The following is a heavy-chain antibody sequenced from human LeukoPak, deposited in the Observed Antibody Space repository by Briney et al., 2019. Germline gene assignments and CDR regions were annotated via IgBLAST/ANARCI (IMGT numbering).Heavy chain of an antibody. CDR1: GYSINSGYH. CDR2: IYTSGST. Sequence: SETLSLTCIVSGYSINSGYHWGWIRQPPGKGLEWIGRIYTSGSTNYNPSLKSRATISVDTSKNQFSLKLSSVTAADTAVYYCAGTTLWFGELYSFDYWGQGTLVTVSS. V-gene: IGHV4-38-2*02. J-gene: IGHJ4*02. CDR3: AGTTLWFGELYSFDY. D-gene: IGHD3-10*01.